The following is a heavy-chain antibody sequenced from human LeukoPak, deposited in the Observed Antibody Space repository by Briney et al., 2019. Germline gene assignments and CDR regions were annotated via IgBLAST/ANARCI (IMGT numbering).Heavy chain of an antibody. CDR3: AKHPTQWEGFDY. Sequence: PGGSLRLSCAASGYTFSNCTKSWVRQAPGKGLEWVSTISGSGGRTYYADSVKGRFTISRDNSKNTLYLQMNSLRVEDTAVYYCAKHPTQWEGFDYWGQGTLVTVSS. V-gene: IGHV3-23*01. CDR1: GYTFSNCT. CDR2: ISGSGGRT. J-gene: IGHJ4*02. D-gene: IGHD1-26*01.